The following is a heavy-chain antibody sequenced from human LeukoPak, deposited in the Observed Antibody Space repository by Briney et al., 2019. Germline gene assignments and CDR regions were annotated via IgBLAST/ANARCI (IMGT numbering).Heavy chain of an antibody. Sequence: SETLSLTCTVSVGSISSISYYWGWIRQPPGKGREWIGSIYYSGSTYYNPSLKSRVTISVDTSQNQFSLKLSSVTAADTAVYYCARDRTTYDASDIWGQGTMVTVSS. CDR2: IYYSGST. V-gene: IGHV4-39*07. CDR1: VGSISSISYY. D-gene: IGHD4-11*01. CDR3: ARDRTTYDASDI. J-gene: IGHJ3*02.